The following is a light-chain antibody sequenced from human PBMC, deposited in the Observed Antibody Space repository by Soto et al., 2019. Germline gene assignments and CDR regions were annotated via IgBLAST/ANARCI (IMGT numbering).Light chain of an antibody. V-gene: IGKV3-20*01. CDR3: QQYGHSPLLST. Sequence: EIVLTQSPGTLSLSPGERATLSCRTSQSVNSNFLAWYQQKPGQAPRLLVYGSSTRAAGVPDRFSGSGSGTDFTLTISRLEPEEFAVYYCQQYGHSPLLSTFGQGTKLGVK. CDR1: QSVNSNF. CDR2: GSS. J-gene: IGKJ2*01.